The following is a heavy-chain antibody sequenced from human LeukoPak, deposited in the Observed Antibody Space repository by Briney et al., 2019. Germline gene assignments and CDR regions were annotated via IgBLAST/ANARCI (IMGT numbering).Heavy chain of an antibody. Sequence: GGSLRLSCAASGFTFSRHTLNWVRQAPGKGLEWVSSISRSSAYIYYADSVKGRFTISRDNAKNSLYVQMNSLRAEDTAVYYCARDPDDTSGYYPDYWGLGTLVTVSS. D-gene: IGHD3-22*01. CDR2: ISRSSAYI. J-gene: IGHJ4*02. CDR3: ARDPDDTSGYYPDY. V-gene: IGHV3-21*01. CDR1: GFTFSRHT.